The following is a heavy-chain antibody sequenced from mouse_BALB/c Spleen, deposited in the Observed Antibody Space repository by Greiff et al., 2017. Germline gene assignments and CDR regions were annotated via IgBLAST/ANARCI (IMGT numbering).Heavy chain of an antibody. V-gene: IGHV2-2*02. CDR1: GFSLTSYG. CDR3: ARKTVYYGSSDAMDY. Sequence: VQLVESGPGLVQPSQSLSITCTVSGFSLTSYGVHWVRQSPGKGLEWLGVIWSGGSTDYNAAFISRLSISKDNSKSQVFFKMNSLQANDTAIYYCARKTVYYGSSDAMDYWGQGTSVTVSS. D-gene: IGHD1-1*01. CDR2: IWSGGST. J-gene: IGHJ4*01.